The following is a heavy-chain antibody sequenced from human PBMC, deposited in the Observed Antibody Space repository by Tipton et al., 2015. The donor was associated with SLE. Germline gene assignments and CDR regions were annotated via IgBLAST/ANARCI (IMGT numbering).Heavy chain of an antibody. CDR1: GFTFSSYW. CDR2: IIQDGSEK. D-gene: IGHD1-14*01. J-gene: IGHJ4*02. CDR3: ATDLPGEPDFDH. V-gene: IGHV3-7*01. Sequence: SLRLSCAASGFTFSSYWMTWVRQPPGKGLEWVANIIQDGSEKYYVDSVKGRFTISRDNAKNSLYLQMHSLRVEDTAIYYCATDLPGEPDFDHWGQGTLVTVSS.